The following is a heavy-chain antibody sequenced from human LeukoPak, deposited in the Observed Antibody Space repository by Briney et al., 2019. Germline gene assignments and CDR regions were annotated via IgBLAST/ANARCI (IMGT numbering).Heavy chain of an antibody. CDR1: GFTFGSYA. CDR2: ISGSGTNT. J-gene: IGHJ6*02. V-gene: IGHV3-23*01. D-gene: IGHD2-21*01. CDR3: AKGLGGATRAMDV. Sequence: GGSLRLSGAASGFTFGSYAMIWVRQAPGKGLEWVSSISGSGTNTYYADAVEGRFTISRDTPKSTLFLQMSSLRPEDTAVYYCAKGLGGATRAMDVWGQGTTVTVSS.